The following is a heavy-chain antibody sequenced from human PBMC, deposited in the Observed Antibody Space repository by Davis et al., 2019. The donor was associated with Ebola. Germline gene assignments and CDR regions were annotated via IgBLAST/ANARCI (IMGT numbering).Heavy chain of an antibody. V-gene: IGHV3-21*01. CDR3: ARGLPVSGENYFDF. J-gene: IGHJ4*02. CDR2: ISSGSSYL. CDR1: GFTFSDHG. Sequence: GGSLRLSCAASGFTFSDHGVNWVRQAPGKGLEWVSSISSGSSYLYYTDSVKGRFTISRDNAKNSLYLRMDSLRAEDTAVYFCARGLPVSGENYFDFWGQGTLITVSS. D-gene: IGHD3-16*01.